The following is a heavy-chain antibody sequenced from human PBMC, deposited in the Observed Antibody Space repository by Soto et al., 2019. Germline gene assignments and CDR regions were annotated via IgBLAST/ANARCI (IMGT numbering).Heavy chain of an antibody. D-gene: IGHD3-22*01. CDR1: GGAISSSSYY. Sequence: QLQLQESGPGLVKPSETLSLTCTVSGGAISSSSYYLGWIRQPPGKGLEWIGSIYYSGSTYYNPSLKSRVTISVNTSKNQFSMKLSSVTAADSAVYYCARRITMKFDIWGQGTMVTVSS. CDR2: IYYSGST. V-gene: IGHV4-39*01. CDR3: ARRITMKFDI. J-gene: IGHJ3*02.